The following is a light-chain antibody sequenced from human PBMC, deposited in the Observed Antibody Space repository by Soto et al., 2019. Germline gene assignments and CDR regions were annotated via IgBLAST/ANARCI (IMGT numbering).Light chain of an antibody. V-gene: IGLV2-11*01. CDR1: SSDVGGYNY. CDR2: DVT. CDR3: NSYAGSHTLYV. J-gene: IGLJ1*01. Sequence: QSALTQPRSVSGSPGQSIAISCAGTSSDVGGYNYVSWYQQHPGKAPKLMIYDVTKRPSGVPDRFSGSKSGNTASLTISGLQAEDEADYYCNSYAGSHTLYVFGTGTKVTVL.